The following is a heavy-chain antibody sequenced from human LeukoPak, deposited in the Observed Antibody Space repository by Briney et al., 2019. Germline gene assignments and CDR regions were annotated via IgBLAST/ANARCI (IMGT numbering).Heavy chain of an antibody. D-gene: IGHD2-15*01. CDR1: GGTFSSYA. CDR2: MNPNSGNT. CDR3: ARDQPWELLAFDI. V-gene: IGHV1-8*02. Sequence: ASVKVSCKASGGTFSSYAISWVRQAPGQGLEWMGWMNPNSGNTGYAQKFQGRVTMTRNTSISTAYMELRSLRSDDTAVYYCARDQPWELLAFDIWGQGTMVTVSS. J-gene: IGHJ3*02.